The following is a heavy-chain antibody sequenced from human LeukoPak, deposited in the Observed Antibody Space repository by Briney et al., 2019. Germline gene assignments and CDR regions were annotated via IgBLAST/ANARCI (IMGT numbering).Heavy chain of an antibody. CDR1: GGSISSSSYY. CDR2: IYYSGST. Sequence: PETLSLTCTVSGGSISSSSYYWGWIRQPPGKGLEWIGSIYYSGSTYYHPSLKSRVSISVDTSKNQFSLKLSSVTAADTAVYYCARGDGDEGPDAFDIWGQGTMVTVSS. D-gene: IGHD4-17*01. CDR3: ARGDGDEGPDAFDI. V-gene: IGHV4-39*07. J-gene: IGHJ3*02.